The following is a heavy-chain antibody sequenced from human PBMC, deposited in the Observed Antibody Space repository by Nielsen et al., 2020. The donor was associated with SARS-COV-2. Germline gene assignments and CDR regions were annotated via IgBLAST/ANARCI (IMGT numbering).Heavy chain of an antibody. Sequence: GESLKISCAASGFTISSNHMSWVRQAPGKGLEWVSVIYSGGRTYNADSVKGRFTVSRDNSKNTLYLQMNSLRAEDTAVYYCARDSRTSAWSLFDYWGQGTLVTVSS. CDR1: GFTISSNH. CDR2: IYSGGRT. D-gene: IGHD6-19*01. CDR3: ARDSRTSAWSLFDY. V-gene: IGHV3-53*01. J-gene: IGHJ4*02.